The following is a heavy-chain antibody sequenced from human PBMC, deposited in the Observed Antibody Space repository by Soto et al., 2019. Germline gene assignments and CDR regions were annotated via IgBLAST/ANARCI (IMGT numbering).Heavy chain of an antibody. D-gene: IGHD3-10*01. V-gene: IGHV1-69*13. CDR1: GGTFSSYA. J-gene: IGHJ6*02. CDR3: ASSFEELLPYYYYGMDG. CDR2: IIPIFGTA. Sequence: SVKVSCKASGGTFSSYAISWVRQAPGQGLEWMGGIIPIFGTANYAQKFQGRVTITADESTSTAYMELSSLRSEDTAVYYCASSFEELLPYYYYGMDGWGQGTTVTVSS.